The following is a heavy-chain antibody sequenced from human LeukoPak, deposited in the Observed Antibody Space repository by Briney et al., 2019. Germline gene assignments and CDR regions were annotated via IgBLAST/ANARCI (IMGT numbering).Heavy chain of an antibody. V-gene: IGHV3-53*01. CDR1: GFTVSTNY. D-gene: IGHD4-17*01. J-gene: IGHJ6*02. CDR3: ARELGDYRNFYHYGLDV. CDR2: IYSGGST. Sequence: GGSLRLSCAASGFTVSTNYMTWVRQAPGKGLEWVSLIYSGGSTDYADSVKGRFTISRDNSKNTVYLQMNSLRAEDSAVYYCARELGDYRNFYHYGLDVWGQGTTVTVSS.